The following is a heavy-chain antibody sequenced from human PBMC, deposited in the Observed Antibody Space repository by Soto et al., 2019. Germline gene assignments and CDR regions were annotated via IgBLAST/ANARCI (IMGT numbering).Heavy chain of an antibody. CDR3: SSHRDWYSPFEM. J-gene: IGHJ3*02. CDR2: IIPMFGTT. CDR1: GCSFGGNI. V-gene: IGHV1-69*01. Sequence: QVQLVQSGAELKKPGSSVRVSCRPSGCSFGGNIFSWVRQAHGQGLEWMGGIIPMFGTTKYIQHFQGRVTITADEFTSSAYIELSSLRSDDTAVYYCSSHRDWYSPFEMWGQGKQVTVSS. D-gene: IGHD3-9*01.